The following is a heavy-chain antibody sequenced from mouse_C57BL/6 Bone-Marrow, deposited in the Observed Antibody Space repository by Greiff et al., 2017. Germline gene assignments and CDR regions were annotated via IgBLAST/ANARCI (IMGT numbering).Heavy chain of an antibody. J-gene: IGHJ4*01. CDR2: IWWDDDK. V-gene: IGHV8-8*01. Sequence: QVQLKESGPGILQPSQTLSLTCSFSGFSLSTFGMGVGWIRQPPGKGLEWLAHIWWDDDKYYNPALKSRLTISKDTSKNQVFLKIANVDTADTATYYCARIPFTTVVGDYAMDYWGQGTSVTVSS. D-gene: IGHD1-1*01. CDR3: ARIPFTTVVGDYAMDY. CDR1: GFSLSTFGMG.